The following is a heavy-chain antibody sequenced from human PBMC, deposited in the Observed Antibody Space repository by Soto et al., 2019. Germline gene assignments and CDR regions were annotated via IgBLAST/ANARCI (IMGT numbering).Heavy chain of an antibody. J-gene: IGHJ4*02. Sequence: QVQLVQSGGEVKRPGASVRVSCKASGYTFNTYGISWVRQAPGQGLEWMGWISAYNGHTDYAQKFQGRVTMTTDTSTKTISMELRGLRSDDTAVYYCARGRTWGARDFDYWGQGTLVTVSS. CDR1: GYTFNTYG. D-gene: IGHD3-16*01. V-gene: IGHV1-18*01. CDR2: ISAYNGHT. CDR3: ARGRTWGARDFDY.